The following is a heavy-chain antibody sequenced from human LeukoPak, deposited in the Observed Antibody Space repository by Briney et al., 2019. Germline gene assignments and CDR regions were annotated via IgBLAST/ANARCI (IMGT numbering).Heavy chain of an antibody. D-gene: IGHD1-20*01. J-gene: IGHJ5*02. CDR2: VYYRGIT. V-gene: IGHV4-59*08. Sequence: PSETLSLTCIVSSGSISGYHWSWIRQSPGKGLEWIGYVYYRGITNYNPSLKSRVSISVDTANNQFSLRLTSVSAADTAIYYCARLVAITGIADWFDPWGQGILVTVSS. CDR1: SGSISGYH. CDR3: ARLVAITGIADWFDP.